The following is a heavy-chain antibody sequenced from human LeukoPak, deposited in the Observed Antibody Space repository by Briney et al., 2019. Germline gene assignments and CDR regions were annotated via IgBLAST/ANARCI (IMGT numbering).Heavy chain of an antibody. CDR2: IWYDGSNK. J-gene: IGHJ6*04. CDR1: GFAFSSYG. CDR3: ARGKYDILTGSDPYGMDV. Sequence: GGSLRLSCAASGFAFSSYGMHWVRQAPGKGLEWVAVIWYDGSNKYYADSVKGRFTISRDNSKNTLYLQMNSLRAEDTAVYYCARGKYDILTGSDPYGMDVWGKGTTVTVSS. V-gene: IGHV3-33*01. D-gene: IGHD3-9*01.